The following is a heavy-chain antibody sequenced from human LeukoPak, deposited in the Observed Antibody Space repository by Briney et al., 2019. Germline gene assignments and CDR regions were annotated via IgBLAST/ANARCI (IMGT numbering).Heavy chain of an antibody. Sequence: SETLSLTCTVSGASFSGYFWSWIRQPPGKGLEWIGEINHSGSTNYNPSLKSRVTISVDTSKNQFSLKLSSVTAADTAVYYCARKKMPFDIWGQGTMVTVSS. J-gene: IGHJ3*02. CDR2: INHSGST. V-gene: IGHV4-34*01. CDR3: ARKKMPFDI. CDR1: GASFSGYF. D-gene: IGHD5-24*01.